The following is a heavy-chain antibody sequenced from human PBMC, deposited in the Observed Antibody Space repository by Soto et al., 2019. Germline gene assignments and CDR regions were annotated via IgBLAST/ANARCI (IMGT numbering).Heavy chain of an antibody. Sequence: ASVKVSCKASGYTFTSYAMHWVRQAPGQRLEWMGWINAGNGNTKYSQKFQGRVTITRDTSASTAYMELSSLRSEDTAGYYCARSLRDIGVVTGFDPRGQGTMGPVSP. V-gene: IGHV1-3*01. CDR2: INAGNGNT. D-gene: IGHD2-2*01. CDR1: GYTFTSYA. J-gene: IGHJ5*02. CDR3: ARSLRDIGVVTGFDP.